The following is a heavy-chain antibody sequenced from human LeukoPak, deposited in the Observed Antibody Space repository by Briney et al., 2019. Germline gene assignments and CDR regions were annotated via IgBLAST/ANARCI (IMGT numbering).Heavy chain of an antibody. Sequence: PGGSLRLSCTASGFSFRDYDMHWVRHATGKGLEWVSAIGTAGDTYYPGSVKGRFTISRENAKNSLYLQMNSLRAGDTAVYYCARAVYGSGSYAYDYWGQGTLVTVSS. CDR1: GFSFRDYD. V-gene: IGHV3-13*01. J-gene: IGHJ4*02. CDR2: IGTAGDT. D-gene: IGHD3-10*01. CDR3: ARAVYGSGSYAYDY.